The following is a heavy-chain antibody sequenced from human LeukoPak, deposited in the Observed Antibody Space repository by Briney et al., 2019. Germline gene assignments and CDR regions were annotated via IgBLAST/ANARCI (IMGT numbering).Heavy chain of an antibody. CDR3: ARSFSQWELLWGY. D-gene: IGHD1-26*01. V-gene: IGHV4-39*01. Sequence: SETLPLTCTVSGGSISSSSYYWGWIRQPPGKGLEWIGSIYYSGSTYYNPSLKSRVTISVDTSKNQFSLKLSSVTAADTAVYYCARSFSQWELLWGYWGQGTLVTVSS. CDR1: GGSISSSSYY. CDR2: IYYSGST. J-gene: IGHJ4*02.